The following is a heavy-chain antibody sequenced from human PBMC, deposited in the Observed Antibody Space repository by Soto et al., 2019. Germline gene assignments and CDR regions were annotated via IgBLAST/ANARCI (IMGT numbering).Heavy chain of an antibody. CDR2: ISSTTNYI. V-gene: IGHV3-21*06. CDR1: GFTFTRYS. J-gene: IGHJ4*02. Sequence: GGSLRLSCAASGFTFTRYSMNWVRQAPGKGLEWVSSISSTTNYIYYGDSMKGRFTISRDNAKNSLYLEMNSLRAEDTAVYYCARESEDLTSNFDYWGQGTQVTVSS. CDR3: ARESEDLTSNFDY.